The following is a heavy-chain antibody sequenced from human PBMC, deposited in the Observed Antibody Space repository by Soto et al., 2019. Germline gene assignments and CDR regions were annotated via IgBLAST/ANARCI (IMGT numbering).Heavy chain of an antibody. CDR2: ISSTTNYI. V-gene: IGHV3-21*06. CDR1: GFTFTRYS. J-gene: IGHJ4*02. Sequence: GGSLRLSCAASGFTFTRYSMNWVRQAPGKGLEWVSSISSTTNYIYYGDSMKGRFTISRDNAKNSLYLEMNSLRAEDTAVYYCARESEDLTSNFDYWGQGTQVTVSS. CDR3: ARESEDLTSNFDY.